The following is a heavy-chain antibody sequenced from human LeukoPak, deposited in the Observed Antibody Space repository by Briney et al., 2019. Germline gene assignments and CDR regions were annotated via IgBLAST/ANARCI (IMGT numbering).Heavy chain of an antibody. V-gene: IGHV3-30*18. CDR1: GFTFSIYG. D-gene: IGHD6-13*01. CDR3: AKDYLSNWHNWFDP. Sequence: QPGRSLRLSCAASGFTFSIYGMHWVRQAPGKGLEWVALISYDESNIKYADSVKGRFTISRDNSKNTMYLQMNSLRAEDTAVYYCAKDYLSNWHNWFDPWGQGTLVIVSS. J-gene: IGHJ5*02. CDR2: ISYDESNI.